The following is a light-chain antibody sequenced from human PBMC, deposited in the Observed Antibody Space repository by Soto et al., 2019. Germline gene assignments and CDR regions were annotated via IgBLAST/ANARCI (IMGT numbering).Light chain of an antibody. J-gene: IGLJ1*01. V-gene: IGLV2-11*01. CDR2: DVT. Sequence: QSALTQPRSVSGSPGQSVTISCTGTGSDVGGYNYVSWYQQYPDKAPKVMIYDVTKRPAGVPDRFSGSKSGNTASLTISGLQADDEADYYCCSYAGSYTYVFGTGTKLPS. CDR1: GSDVGGYNY. CDR3: CSYAGSYTYV.